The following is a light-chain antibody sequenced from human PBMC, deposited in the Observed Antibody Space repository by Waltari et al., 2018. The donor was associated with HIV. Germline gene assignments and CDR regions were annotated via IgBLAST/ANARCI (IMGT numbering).Light chain of an antibody. J-gene: IGLJ2*01. V-gene: IGLV2-14*01. Sequence: QSALTQPASVSASPGQSITISCTGTSSDVGAYDYVSWYQYHPGKAPKLMISEVSSRPSWVSNRFSGSKSGNTAPLTISGLQAEDEADYYCCSYTSSGTLVFGGGTKLTVL. CDR1: SSDVGAYDY. CDR3: CSYTSSGTLV. CDR2: EVS.